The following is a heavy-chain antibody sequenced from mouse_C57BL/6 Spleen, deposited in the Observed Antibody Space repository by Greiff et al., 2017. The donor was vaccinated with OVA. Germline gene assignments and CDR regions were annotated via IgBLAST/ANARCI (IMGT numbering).Heavy chain of an antibody. Sequence: QVQLQQSGAELVRPGASVKLSCKASGYTFTDYYINWVKQRPGQGLEWIARIYPGSGNTYYNEKFKGKATLTAEKSSSTAYMQLSSLTSEDSAVYFCARKVYYDYDGFDVWGTGTTVTVSS. CDR3: ARKVYYDYDGFDV. D-gene: IGHD2-4*01. V-gene: IGHV1-76*01. J-gene: IGHJ1*03. CDR1: GYTFTDYY. CDR2: IYPGSGNT.